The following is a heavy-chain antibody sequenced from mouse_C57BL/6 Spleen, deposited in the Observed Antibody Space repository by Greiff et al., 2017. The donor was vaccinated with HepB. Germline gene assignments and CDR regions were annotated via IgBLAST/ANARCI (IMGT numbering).Heavy chain of an antibody. J-gene: IGHJ3*01. Sequence: EVKLMESGPELVKPGASVKIPCKASGYTFTDYNMDWVKQSHGKSLEWIGDINPNNGGTIYNQKFKGKATLTVDKSSSTAYMELRSLTSEDTAVYYCARSWDGYYVGFAYWGQGTLVTVSA. V-gene: IGHV1-18*01. CDR3: ARSWDGYYVGFAY. CDR2: INPNNGGT. CDR1: GYTFTDYN. D-gene: IGHD2-3*01.